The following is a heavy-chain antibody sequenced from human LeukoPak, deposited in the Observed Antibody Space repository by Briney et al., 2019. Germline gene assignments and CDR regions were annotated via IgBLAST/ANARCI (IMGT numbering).Heavy chain of an antibody. J-gene: IGHJ6*03. CDR3: ARQISSGWYDLYYYYYMDV. D-gene: IGHD6-19*01. Sequence: ASVKVSCKASGYTFTSYGISWVRQAPGQGLEWMGWISAYNGNTNYAQKLQGRVTMTTDTSTSTAYMELRSLRSDDTAVYYCARQISSGWYDLYYYYYMDVWGKGTTVTVSS. V-gene: IGHV1-18*01. CDR1: GYTFTSYG. CDR2: ISAYNGNT.